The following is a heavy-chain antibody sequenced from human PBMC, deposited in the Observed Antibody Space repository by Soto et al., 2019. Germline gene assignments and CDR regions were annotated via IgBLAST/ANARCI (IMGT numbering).Heavy chain of an antibody. D-gene: IGHD5-12*01. Sequence: QITLKESGPTLVNPTQTLTLTCTFSGFSLSTSGVGVGWIRQPPGKALEWLALIYWDDDKRYSPSLKSRLTIPKDTPKNQVVLTMTNMDPVDTATYYCAHTRGYNGYDPLLELYYYYMDVWGKGTTVTVSS. J-gene: IGHJ6*03. CDR3: AHTRGYNGYDPLLELYYYYMDV. CDR2: IYWDDDK. CDR1: GFSLSTSGVG. V-gene: IGHV2-5*02.